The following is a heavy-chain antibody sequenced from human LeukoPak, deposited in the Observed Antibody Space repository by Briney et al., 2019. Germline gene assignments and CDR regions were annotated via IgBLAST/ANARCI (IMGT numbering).Heavy chain of an antibody. CDR3: ASLIRFLEWSSYYFDY. V-gene: IGHV4-39*01. D-gene: IGHD3-3*01. J-gene: IGHJ4*02. CDR2: IYYSGST. CDR1: GGSISSSSYY. Sequence: SETLSLTCTVSGGSISSSSYYWGWIRQPPGKGLEWIGSIYYSGSTYSNPSLKSRVTISVDTSKNQFSLKLSSVTAADTAVYYCASLIRFLEWSSYYFDYWGQGTLVTVSS.